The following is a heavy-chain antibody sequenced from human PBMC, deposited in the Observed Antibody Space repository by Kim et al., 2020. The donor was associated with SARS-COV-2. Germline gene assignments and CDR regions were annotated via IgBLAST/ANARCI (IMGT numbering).Heavy chain of an antibody. CDR1: GFTVSSNY. CDR3: ARDGPPNCSGGSCQSDY. D-gene: IGHD2-15*01. CDR2: IYSGGST. Sequence: GGSLRLSCAASGFTVSSNYMSWVRQAPGKGLKWVSVIYSGGSTYYADSVKGRFTISRDNSKNTLYLQMNSLRAEDTAVYYCARDGPPNCSGGSCQSDYWGQGTLVTVSS. V-gene: IGHV3-66*01. J-gene: IGHJ4*02.